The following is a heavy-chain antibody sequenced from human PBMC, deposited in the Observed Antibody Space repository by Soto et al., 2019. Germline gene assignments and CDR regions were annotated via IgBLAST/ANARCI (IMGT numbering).Heavy chain of an antibody. CDR2: IYPGDSDT. J-gene: IGHJ4*02. V-gene: IGHV5-51*01. CDR3: GRSDSSGWYIFDD. CDR1: EYSFTSYW. D-gene: IGHD6-19*01. Sequence: GDSLKISCQSSEYSFTSYWIGWVRQMPGKGLEWMGIIYPGDSDTRYSPSFQGQVTMSADKSISTAYLQWNSLKASDTATYYCGRSDSSGWYIFDDWGQGSQVTVSS.